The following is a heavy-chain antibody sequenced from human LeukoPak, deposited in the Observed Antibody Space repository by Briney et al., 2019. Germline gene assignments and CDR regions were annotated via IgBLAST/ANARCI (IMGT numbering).Heavy chain of an antibody. J-gene: IGHJ5*02. CDR2: IIPILGIA. D-gene: IGHD4-17*01. CDR3: APDYGDHGWFDP. Sequence: VASVKVSCKASGGTFSSYAISWVRQAPGQGLEWMGRIIPILGIANYAQKFQGRVTITADKSTSTAYMELSSLRSEDTAVYYCAPDYGDHGWFDPWGQGTLVTVSS. V-gene: IGHV1-69*04. CDR1: GGTFSSYA.